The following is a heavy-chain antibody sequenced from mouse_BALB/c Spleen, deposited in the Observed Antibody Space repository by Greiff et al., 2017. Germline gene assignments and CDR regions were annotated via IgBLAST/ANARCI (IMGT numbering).Heavy chain of an antibody. CDR3: ARGGLYAMDY. V-gene: IGHV1-7*01. CDR1: GYTFTSYC. J-gene: IGHJ4*01. CDR2: INPSTGYT. D-gene: IGHD1-1*02. Sequence: VQLQQSGAELAKPGASVKMSCKASGYTFTSYCMHWVKQRPGQGLEWIGYINPSTGYTEYNQKFKDKATLTADKSSSTAYMQLSSLTSEDSAVYYCARGGLYAMDYWGQGTSVTVSA.